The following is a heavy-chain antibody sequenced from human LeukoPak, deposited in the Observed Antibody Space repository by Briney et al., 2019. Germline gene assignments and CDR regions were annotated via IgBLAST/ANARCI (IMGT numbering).Heavy chain of an antibody. Sequence: PGGSLRLSCAASGFTFSSYSMNWVRQAPGKGLEWVSSISSSSSYIYYADSVKGRFTISRDNAKNSLYLQMNSLRAEDTALYYCAKDLDHDYDDYGLDFWGQGTLVTVSS. CDR1: GFTFSSYS. J-gene: IGHJ4*02. CDR2: ISSSSSYI. D-gene: IGHD4-17*01. CDR3: AKDLDHDYDDYGLDF. V-gene: IGHV3-21*01.